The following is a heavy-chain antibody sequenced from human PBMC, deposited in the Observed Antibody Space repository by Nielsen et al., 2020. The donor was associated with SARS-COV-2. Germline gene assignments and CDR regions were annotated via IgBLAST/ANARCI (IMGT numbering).Heavy chain of an antibody. CDR3: ARDLGSGSYY. CDR2: ISSSGSTI. J-gene: IGHJ4*02. Sequence: GGSLRLSCAASGFTFSSYEMKWVRQAPGKGLEWVSYISSSGSTIYYADSVKGRFTISRDNAKNSLYLQMNSLRAEDTAVYYCARDLGSGSYYWGQGTLVTVSS. CDR1: GFTFSSYE. V-gene: IGHV3-48*03. D-gene: IGHD1-26*01.